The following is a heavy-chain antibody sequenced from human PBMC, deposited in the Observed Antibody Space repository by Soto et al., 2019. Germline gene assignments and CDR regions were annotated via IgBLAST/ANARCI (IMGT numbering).Heavy chain of an antibody. J-gene: IGHJ3*02. CDR2: IYSGGST. CDR3: ARDGDRSDDAFGI. D-gene: IGHD3-22*01. Sequence: EVQLVESGGGLIQPGGSLRLSCAASGFTVSSNYMSWVRQAPGKGLEWVSVIYSGGSTYYADSVKGRFTISRDNSKNTLRLHVNKLSAADTAVYYCARDGDRSDDAFGIWGHGTMVAVSS. V-gene: IGHV3-53*01. CDR1: GFTVSSNY.